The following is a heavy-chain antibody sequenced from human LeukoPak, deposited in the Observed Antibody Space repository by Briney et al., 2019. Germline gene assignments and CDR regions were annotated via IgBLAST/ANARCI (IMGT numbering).Heavy chain of an antibody. V-gene: IGHV4-38-2*01. D-gene: IGHD4-17*01. CDR1: GYSISSGYY. CDR3: AWATVTTDAFDI. Sequence: SETLSLTCAVSGYSISSGYYWGWIRQPPGKGLEWIGSIYHSGSTYYNPSLKSRVTISVDTSKNQFSLKLSSVTAADTAVYYCAWATVTTDAFDIWGQGTMVTVSS. J-gene: IGHJ3*02. CDR2: IYHSGST.